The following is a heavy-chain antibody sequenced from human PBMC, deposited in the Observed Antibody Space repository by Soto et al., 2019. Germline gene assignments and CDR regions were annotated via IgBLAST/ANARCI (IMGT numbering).Heavy chain of an antibody. CDR2: IYPGDSDT. CDR1: GYSFTSYW. V-gene: IGHV5-51*01. D-gene: IGHD4-17*01. Sequence: GESLKISCKGSGYSFTSYWIGWVRQMPGKGLEWMGIIYPGDSDTRYSPSFQGQVTISADKSISTAYLQWSSLKASDTAMYYCATTVTARQQYPDYWGQGTLVTVSS. J-gene: IGHJ4*02. CDR3: ATTVTARQQYPDY.